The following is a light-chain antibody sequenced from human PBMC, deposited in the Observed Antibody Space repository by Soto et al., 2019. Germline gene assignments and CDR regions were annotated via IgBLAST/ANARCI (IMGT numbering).Light chain of an antibody. Sequence: DIQMTQSPSSLSASVGDRVTITCQASKDIANYLNWYQQKAGRAPKFLIYDASNLETGVPSRFSGSGSGTDFTLTISSLQPEDIATYYCQQYDNLPLTFGGGTKVEIK. CDR1: KDIANY. J-gene: IGKJ4*01. CDR2: DAS. V-gene: IGKV1-33*01. CDR3: QQYDNLPLT.